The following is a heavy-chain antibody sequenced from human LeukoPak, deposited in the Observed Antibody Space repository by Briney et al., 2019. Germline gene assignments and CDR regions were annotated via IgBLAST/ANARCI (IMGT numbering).Heavy chain of an antibody. V-gene: IGHV1-18*01. J-gene: IGHJ4*02. CDR3: ARSGSNWSCDS. CDR1: GYTITSYG. CDR2: ISVYNGNT. D-gene: IGHD6-13*01. Sequence: ASVKVSCKASGYTITSYGISWVRQAPGQGLEWMGWISVYNGNTNYAQKLQGRLTMTTDTSATTVYMELNSLRSEDTAVYYCARSGSNWSCDSWGQGTLVTVSS.